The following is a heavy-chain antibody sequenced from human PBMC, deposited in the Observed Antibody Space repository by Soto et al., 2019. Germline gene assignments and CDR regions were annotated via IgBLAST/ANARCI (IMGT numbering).Heavy chain of an antibody. CDR3: ARNMHAGFTHYFDP. V-gene: IGHV4-59*03. CDR2: TSYTGNT. D-gene: IGHD1-26*01. J-gene: IGHJ5*02. Sequence: SETLSLTCIVSGGSITSYHLSWIRQLPEKGLEWIADTSYTGNTNYNRSFQSGVTISIDTSKNQLSPKMTSLTAADAAVYYCARNMHAGFTHYFDPRGQGTPVTVSS. CDR1: GGSITSYH.